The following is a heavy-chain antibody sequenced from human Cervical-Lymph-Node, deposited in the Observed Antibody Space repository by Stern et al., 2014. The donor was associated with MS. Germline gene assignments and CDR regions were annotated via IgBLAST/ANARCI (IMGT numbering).Heavy chain of an antibody. Sequence: QVQLQESGPGVVKPSGTLSLTCVVSGGSISRSKWRSWVRQPPGKGLEWIGEVSHLGSTNYNPSLKGRVSISLDKSNNQVSLKMDSVTAADTAVYYCASGHDAFALWGQGTLVTVSS. J-gene: IGHJ3*01. CDR1: GGSISRSKW. CDR2: VSHLGST. V-gene: IGHV4-4*02. CDR3: ASGHDAFAL.